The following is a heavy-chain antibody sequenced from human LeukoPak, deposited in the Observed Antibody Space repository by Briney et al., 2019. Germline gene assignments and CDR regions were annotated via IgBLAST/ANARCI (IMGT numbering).Heavy chain of an antibody. J-gene: IGHJ6*03. D-gene: IGHD5-18*01. CDR2: IYHSGST. CDR3: ARDMKGYSYAYYYYYMDV. Sequence: SETLSLTCAVSGGSISSSNWWTWVRQSPGKGLEWIGEIYHSGSTNYNPSLKSRITISVDKSKNHFSLKLSSVTAADTAVYYCARDMKGYSYAYYYYYMDVWGKGTTVTVSS. CDR1: GGSISSSNW. V-gene: IGHV4-4*02.